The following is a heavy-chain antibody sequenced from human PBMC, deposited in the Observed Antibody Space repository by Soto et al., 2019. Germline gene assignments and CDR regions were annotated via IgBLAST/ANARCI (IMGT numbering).Heavy chain of an antibody. J-gene: IGHJ5*02. CDR2: ISAYNGNT. V-gene: IGHV1-18*01. CDR1: GYTFTSYG. Sequence: GASVKVSCKASGYTFTSYGISWVRQAPGQGLEWMGWISAYNGNTNYAQKLQGRVTMTTDTSTSTAYMELRSLRSDDTAVYYCARGLRYFDWLNWFDPWGQGTLVTVSS. D-gene: IGHD3-9*01. CDR3: ARGLRYFDWLNWFDP.